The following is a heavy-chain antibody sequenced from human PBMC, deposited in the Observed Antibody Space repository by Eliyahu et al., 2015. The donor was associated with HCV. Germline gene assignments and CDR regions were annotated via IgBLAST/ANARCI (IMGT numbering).Heavy chain of an antibody. Sequence: EVQLLESGGGLVQPGGSLRLSCAASGFTFSSYAMXWVRQAPGKGLEGVSAISGSGGSTYYADSVKGRFTISRDNSKNTLYLQMNSLRAEDTAVYYCANLQTYYYDSSGYVFDYWGQGTLVTVSS. J-gene: IGHJ4*02. V-gene: IGHV3-23*01. CDR2: ISGSGGST. CDR1: GFTFSSYA. CDR3: ANLQTYYYDSSGYVFDY. D-gene: IGHD3-22*01.